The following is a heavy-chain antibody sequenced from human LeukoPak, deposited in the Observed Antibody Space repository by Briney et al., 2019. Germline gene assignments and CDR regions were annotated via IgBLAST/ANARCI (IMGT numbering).Heavy chain of an antibody. CDR1: GFTFDDYD. J-gene: IGHJ3*01. Sequence: PGGSLRLSCAASGFTFDDYDMHWVRQAPGKGLEWVSGITLNSHSIAYADSVKGRFAISRDNAKNSLYLQMNSLRAEDTALYYCAKDISVGIVAEPVAMVSPLDVWGQGTMVTVSS. V-gene: IGHV3-9*01. CDR2: ITLNSHSI. CDR3: AKDISVGIVAEPVAMVSPLDV. D-gene: IGHD2-2*01.